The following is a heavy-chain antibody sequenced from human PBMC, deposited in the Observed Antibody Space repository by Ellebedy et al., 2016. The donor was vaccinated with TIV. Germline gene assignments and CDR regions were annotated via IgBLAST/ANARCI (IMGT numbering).Heavy chain of an antibody. J-gene: IGHJ6*02. CDR3: AKEAYDILTGSQMYNMDA. V-gene: IGHV3-21*05. CDR1: GFTFSSYS. Sequence: GESLKISCAASGFTFSSYSINWVRQAPGRGLEWVSYISSTFNIYYADSVKGRFTISRDNAKNSLYLQMNSLRAEDTAVYYCAKEAYDILTGSQMYNMDAWGQGTTGTVS. CDR2: ISSTFNI. D-gene: IGHD3-9*01.